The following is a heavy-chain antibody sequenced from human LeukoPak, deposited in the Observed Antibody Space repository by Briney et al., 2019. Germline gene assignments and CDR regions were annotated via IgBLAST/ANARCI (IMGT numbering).Heavy chain of an antibody. J-gene: IGHJ4*02. V-gene: IGHV5-51*01. CDR2: ISPGDSDT. CDR3: ARVYGDRDY. D-gene: IGHD4-17*01. Sequence: GESLKISCQASGYSFTTYWIGWVRQMPGKGLEWMGNISPGDSDTRYIPSFQGQFTISADKSISTAYLQWSSLKASDTAIYYCARVYGDRDYWGQGTLVTVSS. CDR1: GYSFTTYW.